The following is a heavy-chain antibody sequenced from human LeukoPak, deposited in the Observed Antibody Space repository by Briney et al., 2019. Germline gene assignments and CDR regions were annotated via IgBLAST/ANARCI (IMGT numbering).Heavy chain of an antibody. V-gene: IGHV4-34*01. J-gene: IGHJ6*03. Sequence: TETLSLTCAVYGGSFSGYYWSWIRQPPGKGLEWIGEINHSGSTNYNPSLKSRVTISVDTSKNQFSLKLSSVTAADTAVYYCARGRRFYYYYYMDVWGKGTTVTVSS. CDR2: INHSGST. D-gene: IGHD1-1*01. CDR1: GGSFSGYY. CDR3: ARGRRFYYYYYMDV.